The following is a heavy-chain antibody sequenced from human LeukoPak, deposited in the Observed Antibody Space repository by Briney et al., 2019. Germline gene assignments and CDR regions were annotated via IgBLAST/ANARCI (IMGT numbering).Heavy chain of an antibody. CDR2: IYYDGNT. Sequence: SETLSLTCTVSGGSIGSYYGSWIRQTPGKGLEWIGYIYYDGNTNYNPSLKSRVTISLDTSKNQFSLRVTSVTAADTAVYYCARDGGSGYATYYYMDVWGKGTTVTVSS. J-gene: IGHJ6*03. CDR1: GGSIGSYY. D-gene: IGHD5-12*01. V-gene: IGHV4-59*12. CDR3: ARDGGSGYATYYYMDV.